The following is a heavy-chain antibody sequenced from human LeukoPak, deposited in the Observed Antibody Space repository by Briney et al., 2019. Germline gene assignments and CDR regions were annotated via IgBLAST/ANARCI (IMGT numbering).Heavy chain of an antibody. J-gene: IGHJ4*02. V-gene: IGHV4-4*07. CDR2: LFTSGAA. D-gene: IGHD2-21*01. CDR1: GGSISSYS. CDR3: ARERGSVESQFYFDY. Sequence: SETLSLTCNVSGGSISSYSWSWIRQPAGKGLEWIGRLFTSGAANYNPSLKSRVTVSIDTSKSHFSLRLTSVTAADTAVYYCARERGSVESQFYFDYWGQGTLVTVSS.